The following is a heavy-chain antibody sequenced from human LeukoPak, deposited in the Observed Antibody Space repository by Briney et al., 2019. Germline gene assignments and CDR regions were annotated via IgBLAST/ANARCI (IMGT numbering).Heavy chain of an antibody. CDR1: GLTFSSYA. V-gene: IGHV3-23*01. J-gene: IGHJ4*02. CDR2: ISGSGGST. CDR3: AKAAVAGTPNTYYFDY. Sequence: PGGSLRLSCAASGLTFSSYAMSWIRQAPGKGLEWVSAISGSGGSTYYADSVKGRFTISRDNSKNTLYLQMNSLRAEDTAVYYCAKAAVAGTPNTYYFDYWGQGTLVTVSS. D-gene: IGHD6-19*01.